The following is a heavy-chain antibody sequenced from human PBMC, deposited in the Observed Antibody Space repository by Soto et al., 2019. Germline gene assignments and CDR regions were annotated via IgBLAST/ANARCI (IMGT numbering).Heavy chain of an antibody. Sequence: SETLSLTCTVSGGSISSYYWSWIRQPPGKGLERIGYIYYSGSTNYNPSLKSRVTISVDTPKNQFYLKLSSVTAADTAVYYCESRYNYSYGGLGYFEYSRRGALVTVSS. CDR2: IYYSGST. D-gene: IGHD5-18*01. CDR1: GGSISSYY. CDR3: ESRYNYSYGGLGYFEY. J-gene: IGHJ4*01. V-gene: IGHV4-59*12.